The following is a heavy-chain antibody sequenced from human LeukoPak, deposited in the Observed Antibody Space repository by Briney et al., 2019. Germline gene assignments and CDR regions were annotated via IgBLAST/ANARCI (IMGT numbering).Heavy chain of an antibody. CDR1: GDSISYFY. V-gene: IGHV4-4*07. Sequence: PSETLSLTCNVSGDSISYFYWSWIRQAAGKGLEWIGRTSSSGNTDYNASLKSRVTMSVDTSKNQLSLKLSSVTAADTAVYYCARLRVRGYGYGPWEGPTWLDYWGQGTLVTVSS. CDR2: TSSSGNT. D-gene: IGHD5-18*01. J-gene: IGHJ4*02. CDR3: ARLRVRGYGYGPWEGPTWLDY.